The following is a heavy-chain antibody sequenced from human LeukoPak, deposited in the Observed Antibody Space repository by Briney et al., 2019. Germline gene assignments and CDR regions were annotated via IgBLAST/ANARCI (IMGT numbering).Heavy chain of an antibody. Sequence: SQTLSLTCTVSGGSISSGGYYWSWIRQPPGKGLEWIGYIYYSGSTNYNPSLKSRVTISVDTSKNQFSLKLSSVTAADTAVYYCARALLWFGELKHGMDVWGQGTTVTVSS. CDR2: IYYSGST. D-gene: IGHD3-10*01. CDR3: ARALLWFGELKHGMDV. CDR1: GGSISSGGYY. J-gene: IGHJ6*02. V-gene: IGHV4-61*08.